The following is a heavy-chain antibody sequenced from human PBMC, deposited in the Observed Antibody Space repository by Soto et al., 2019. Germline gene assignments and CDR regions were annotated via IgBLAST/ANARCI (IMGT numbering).Heavy chain of an antibody. CDR3: AHHPYYGLGSYSFDY. D-gene: IGHD3-10*01. CDR2: IYWDDDK. V-gene: IGHV2-5*02. CDR1: GFSLTTSGVG. Sequence: QITLKESGPPLVRPTQTLTLTCTFSGFSLTTSGVGVGWIRQPPGKALEWLAVIYWDDDKRYSSSLKSRLTIITDTSKNQVVLTMTNMDPVDTATYYCAHHPYYGLGSYSFDYWGQGTLVTVSS. J-gene: IGHJ4*02.